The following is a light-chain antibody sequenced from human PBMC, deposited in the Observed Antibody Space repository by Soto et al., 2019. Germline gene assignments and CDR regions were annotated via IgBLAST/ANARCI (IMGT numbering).Light chain of an antibody. V-gene: IGKV3D-20*02. J-gene: IGKJ1*01. CDR1: QSIGSSY. CDR2: GTS. Sequence: ENVLTQSPGTLSLSPGERATLSCRASQSIGSSYLAWYQQKPGHAPRLIIYGTSNRATGIPDRFSGSGSGTDFTLTISRLEPEDFAVYYCQQRSNWPWTFGQGTKVEIK. CDR3: QQRSNWPWT.